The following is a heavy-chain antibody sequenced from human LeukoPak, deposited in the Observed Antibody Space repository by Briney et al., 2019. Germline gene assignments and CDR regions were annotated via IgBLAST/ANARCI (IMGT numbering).Heavy chain of an antibody. CDR3: ARESIAAAVTNAFDI. D-gene: IGHD6-13*01. CDR2: VYSGGST. V-gene: IGHV3-66*01. CDR1: GFAVTSNY. Sequence: GGSLRLSCAASGFAVTSNYMTWVRKAPGQGLERVSVVYSGGSTYYTDSVKGRFTISRDNSNNTLYLQMNNLRAEDTAVYYCARESIAAAVTNAFDIWGQGTMVTVSS. J-gene: IGHJ3*02.